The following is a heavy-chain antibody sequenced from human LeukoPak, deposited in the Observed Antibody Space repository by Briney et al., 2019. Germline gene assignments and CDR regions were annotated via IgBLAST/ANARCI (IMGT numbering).Heavy chain of an antibody. J-gene: IGHJ6*02. CDR1: GFTFSSYG. V-gene: IGHV3-33*01. D-gene: IGHD3-3*01. CDR2: ISYDGSNK. CDR3: ARGAVLEWLLSYYYGMDV. Sequence: GGSLRLSCAASGFTFSSYGMHWVRQAPGKGLEWVAVISYDGSNKYYADSVKGRFTISRDNSKNTLYLQMNSLRAEDTAVYYCARGAVLEWLLSYYYGMDVWGQGTTVTVSS.